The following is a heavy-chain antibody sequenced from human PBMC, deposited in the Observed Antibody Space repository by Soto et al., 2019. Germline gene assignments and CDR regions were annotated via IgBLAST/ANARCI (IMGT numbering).Heavy chain of an antibody. CDR2: INCSGGRT. V-gene: IGHV1-46*02. CDR3: ARLTTLTGFVRFQD. Sequence: QVQLVQSGGEVRKPGASVKLSCKASGCSFNDYYIHWVRQGPGQALEWLGTINCSGGRTTYAERFQDRLTLTREKSTRTVYMELSSLSSADTANYYCARLTTLTGFVRFQDWCQGTLVSVSS. D-gene: IGHD1-1*01. CDR1: GCSFNDYY. J-gene: IGHJ1*01.